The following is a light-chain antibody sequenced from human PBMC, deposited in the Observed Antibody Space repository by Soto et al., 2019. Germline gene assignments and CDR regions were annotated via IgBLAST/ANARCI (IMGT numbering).Light chain of an antibody. CDR3: SSYRTGSAPVV. Sequence: QSVLTQSASVSGSPGQSITISCTGTSSDVGGYDFVSWYQQHAGKAPKLVIHDVSRRPSGVSDRFSGSKSGNTASLTISGLQAEDEADYYCSSYRTGSAPVVFGGGTKLTVL. J-gene: IGLJ2*01. CDR2: DVS. CDR1: SSDVGGYDF. V-gene: IGLV2-14*01.